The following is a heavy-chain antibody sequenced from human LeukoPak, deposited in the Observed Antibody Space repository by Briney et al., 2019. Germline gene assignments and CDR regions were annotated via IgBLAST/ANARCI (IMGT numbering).Heavy chain of an antibody. D-gene: IGHD6-13*01. Sequence: SETLSLTCTVSGDSISSYYWSWIRQPPGKGLEWIGEINHSGSTNYNPSLKSRVTISVDTSKNQFSLKLSSVTAADTAVYYCARGRGSSWYGWFDPWGQGTLVTVSS. CDR2: INHSGST. CDR1: GDSISSYY. V-gene: IGHV4-34*01. CDR3: ARGRGSSWYGWFDP. J-gene: IGHJ5*02.